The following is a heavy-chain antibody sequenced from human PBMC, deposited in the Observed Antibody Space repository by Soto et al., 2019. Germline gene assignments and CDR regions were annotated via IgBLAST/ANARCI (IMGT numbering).Heavy chain of an antibody. J-gene: IGHJ4*02. V-gene: IGHV1-69*06. CDR1: GGTFSSYA. CDR2: IIPIFGPA. D-gene: IGHD3-3*01. Sequence: QVQLVQSGAEVKKPGSSVKVSCKASGGTFSSYAISWVRQAPGQGLEWMGGIIPIFGPANYAQKFQGRFTITADKSTRTAYMELSSRRSQDMALYDCARGWEEITIFGVVSGYYFFDYWGQGTLVTVSS. CDR3: ARGWEEITIFGVVSGYYFFDY.